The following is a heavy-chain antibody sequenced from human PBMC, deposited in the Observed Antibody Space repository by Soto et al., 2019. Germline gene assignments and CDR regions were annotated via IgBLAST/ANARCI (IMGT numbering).Heavy chain of an antibody. Sequence: SVKVSCKASGGTFSSYAISWVRQAPGQGLEWMGGIIPIFGTANYAQKFQGRVTITADKSTSTAYMELSSLRSEDTAVYYCARGGPYIHCTCTCCDGAYYYGMDVWGRRSTVT. CDR3: ARGGPYIHCTCTCCDGAYYYGMDV. V-gene: IGHV1-69*06. D-gene: IGHD2-2*01. J-gene: IGHJ6*02. CDR1: GGTFSSYA. CDR2: IIPIFGTA.